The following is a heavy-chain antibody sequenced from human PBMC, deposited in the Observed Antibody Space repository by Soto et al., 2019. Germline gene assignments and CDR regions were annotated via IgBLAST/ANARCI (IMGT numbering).Heavy chain of an antibody. CDR1: GYSFTSYW. Sequence: GESLKISCKGSGYSFTSYWIGWVRQMPGKGLEWMGIIYPGDSDTRYSPSFQGQVTISADKSISTAYLQWSSLKASDTAIYYCARTAAARKYYYGVDVWCQGTTVTVSS. V-gene: IGHV5-51*01. J-gene: IGHJ6*02. CDR3: ARTAAARKYYYGVDV. D-gene: IGHD6-13*01. CDR2: IYPGDSDT.